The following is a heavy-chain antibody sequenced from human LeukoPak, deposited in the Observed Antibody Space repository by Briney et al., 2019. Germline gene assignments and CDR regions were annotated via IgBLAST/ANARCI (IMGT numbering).Heavy chain of an antibody. J-gene: IGHJ4*02. V-gene: IGHV4-34*01. CDR3: ARGGLWFGELPDY. CDR2: INHSGST. D-gene: IGHD3-10*01. CDR1: GGSFSGYC. Sequence: SETLSHTRAVYGGSFSGYCWSWIRQPPGKGLEWIGEINHSGSTYYNPSLKSRVTISVDTSKNQFSLKLSYVTAGDTAVYYCARGGLWFGELPDYWGQGTLVTVSS.